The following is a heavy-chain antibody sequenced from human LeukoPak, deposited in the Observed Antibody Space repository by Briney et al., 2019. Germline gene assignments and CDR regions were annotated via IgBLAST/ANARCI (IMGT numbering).Heavy chain of an antibody. Sequence: PGRSLRLSCAASGFTFSSYAMHWVRQAPGKGLEWVAFIRYDGSNKYYADSVKGRFTISRDNSKNTLYLQMNSLRAEDTAVYYCAKDEDTAINSLGYWGQGTLVTVSS. CDR2: IRYDGSNK. CDR1: GFTFSSYA. J-gene: IGHJ4*02. V-gene: IGHV3-30*02. CDR3: AKDEDTAINSLGY. D-gene: IGHD5-18*01.